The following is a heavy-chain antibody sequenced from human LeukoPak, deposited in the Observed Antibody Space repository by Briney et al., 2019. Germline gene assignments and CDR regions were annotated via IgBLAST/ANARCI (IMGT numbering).Heavy chain of an antibody. J-gene: IGHJ1*01. CDR3: AKGGPYYYDSSGYYYEAEYFQH. CDR2: IYSGGST. D-gene: IGHD3-22*01. CDR1: GFTVSSNY. Sequence: GGSLRLSCAASGFTVSSNYMSWVRQAPGKGLEWVSVIYSGGSTYYADSVKGRFTISRDNSKNTLYLQMNSLRAEDTAVYYCAKGGPYYYDSSGYYYEAEYFQHWGQGTLVTVSS. V-gene: IGHV3-53*01.